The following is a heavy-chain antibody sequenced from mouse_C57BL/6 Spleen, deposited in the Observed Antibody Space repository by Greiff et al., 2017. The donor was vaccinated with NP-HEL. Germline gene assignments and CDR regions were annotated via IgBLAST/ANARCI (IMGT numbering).Heavy chain of an antibody. CDR3: ARDEDYGSFAY. D-gene: IGHD1-1*01. Sequence: EVQLVESEGGLVQPGSSMKLSCTASGFTFSDYYMAWVRQVPEKGLEWVANINYDGSSTYYLDSLKSRFIISRDNAKNILYLQMSSLKSEDTATYYCARDEDYGSFAYWGQGTLVTVSA. CDR2: INYDGSST. V-gene: IGHV5-16*01. CDR1: GFTFSDYY. J-gene: IGHJ3*01.